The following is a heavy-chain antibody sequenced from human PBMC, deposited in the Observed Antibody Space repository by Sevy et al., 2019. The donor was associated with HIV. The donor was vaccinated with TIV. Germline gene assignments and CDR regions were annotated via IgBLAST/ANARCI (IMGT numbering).Heavy chain of an antibody. D-gene: IGHD1-26*01. V-gene: IGHV3-49*04. Sequence: GGSLRLSCTASGFTVGDYTVSWVRQAPGKGLEWVGFIRSKSYGGTIEYAASVKGRFTISKDTSKSIAYLQMNSLKTEDTALYFCTRVEGATDWGMDVWGQGTTVTVSS. CDR3: TRVEGATDWGMDV. CDR1: GFTVGDYT. J-gene: IGHJ6*02. CDR2: IRSKSYGGTI.